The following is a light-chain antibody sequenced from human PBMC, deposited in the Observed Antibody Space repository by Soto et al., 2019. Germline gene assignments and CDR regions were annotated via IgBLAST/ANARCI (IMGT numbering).Light chain of an antibody. CDR3: QQYNNWPRSYT. J-gene: IGKJ2*01. CDR2: DAS. Sequence: EIVMTQSPVTLSVSPGERATLSCRASQSVSSNLAWYQQKPGQAPRFLIYDASTRATGIPARFSGSGSGTEFTLTISSLQSEDFAVYYCQQYNNWPRSYTFGQGTKLEIK. CDR1: QSVSSN. V-gene: IGKV3-15*01.